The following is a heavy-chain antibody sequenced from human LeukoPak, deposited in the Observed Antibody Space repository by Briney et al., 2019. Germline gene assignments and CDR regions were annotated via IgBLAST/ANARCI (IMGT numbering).Heavy chain of an antibody. CDR1: GGTFSSYA. Sequence: ASVKVSCKTSGGTFSSYAISWVRQAPGQGLEWMGRIIPILGIANYAQKFQGRVTITADKSTSTAYMELSSLRSEDTAVYYCARDLLYNWFDPWGQGTLVTVSS. CDR2: IIPILGIA. CDR3: ARDLLYNWFDP. J-gene: IGHJ5*02. D-gene: IGHD2-15*01. V-gene: IGHV1-69*04.